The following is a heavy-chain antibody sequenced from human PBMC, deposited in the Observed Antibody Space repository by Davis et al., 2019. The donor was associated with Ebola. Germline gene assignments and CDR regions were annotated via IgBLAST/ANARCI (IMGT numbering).Heavy chain of an antibody. CDR3: AKDTSNVWFDV. D-gene: IGHD6-19*01. J-gene: IGHJ3*01. CDR2: LGTSADT. CDR1: GFTFGDYA. V-gene: IGHV3-23*01. Sequence: GGSLRLSCTASGFTFGDYAMSWVRQAPGKGLEWVSTLGTSADTYYADSVKGRFTISRDNSKNTPHLQMNSLRVEDTAIYYCAKDTSNVWFDVWGQGTMVTVSS.